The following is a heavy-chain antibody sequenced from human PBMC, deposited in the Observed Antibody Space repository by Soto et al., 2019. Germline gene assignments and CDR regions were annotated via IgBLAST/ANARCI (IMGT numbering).Heavy chain of an antibody. Sequence: GGSLRLSCAASGFTFSSYWMSWVRQAPGKGLEWEANIKQDGSEKYYVDSVKGRFTISRDNAKNSLYLQMNSLRAEDTAVYYCARDSESGYDYYYYYGMDFWGQGTTVTVSS. J-gene: IGHJ6*02. CDR1: GFTFSSYW. D-gene: IGHD5-12*01. CDR2: IKQDGSEK. V-gene: IGHV3-7*01. CDR3: ARDSESGYDYYYYYGMDF.